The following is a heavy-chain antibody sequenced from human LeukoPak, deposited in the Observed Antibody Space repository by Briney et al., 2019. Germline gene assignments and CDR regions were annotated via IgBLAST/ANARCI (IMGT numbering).Heavy chain of an antibody. CDR1: GFTFSSYW. CDR2: IKQDGSEK. Sequence: GGSLRLSCAASGFTFSSYWMSWVRQAPGKGLEWVANIKQDGSEKYYVDSVKGRLTISRDNAKNSLYLQMNSLRAEDTAVYYCARVGYCSSTSCYAYGTDVWGQGTTVTVSS. CDR3: ARVGYCSSTSCYAYGTDV. J-gene: IGHJ6*02. D-gene: IGHD2-2*01. V-gene: IGHV3-7*03.